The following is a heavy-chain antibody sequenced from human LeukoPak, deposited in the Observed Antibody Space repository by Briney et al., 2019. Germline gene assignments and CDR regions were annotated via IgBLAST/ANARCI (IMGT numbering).Heavy chain of an antibody. J-gene: IGHJ4*02. D-gene: IGHD2-8*02. Sequence: PSQTLSLTCTVSGGSISSGPYYWNWIRQPAGKGLEWIGRIYTSGSTNYNPSLKSRLTISVDTSKNQFSLKLSSVTATDTAVYCARDSGAVEDTGVGFDYWGQGTLVTVSS. V-gene: IGHV4-61*02. CDR1: GGSISSGPYY. CDR2: IYTSGST. CDR3: ARDSGAVEDTGVGFDY.